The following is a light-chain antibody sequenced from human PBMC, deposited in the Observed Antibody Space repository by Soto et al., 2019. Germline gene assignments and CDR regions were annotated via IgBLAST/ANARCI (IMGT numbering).Light chain of an antibody. Sequence: QSVLTQSPSASASLGASVKLTCTLSSGHSSYAIAWHQQQPEKGPRYLMKLNSDGSHSKGDGIPDRFSGSSSGAERYLTISSHQSEDEADYYCQTWGTGLLVFGGGT. CDR1: SGHSSYA. CDR2: LNSDGSH. CDR3: QTWGTGLLV. V-gene: IGLV4-69*01. J-gene: IGLJ3*02.